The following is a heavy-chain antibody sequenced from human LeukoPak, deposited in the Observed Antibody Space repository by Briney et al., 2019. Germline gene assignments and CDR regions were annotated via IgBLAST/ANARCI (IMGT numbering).Heavy chain of an antibody. V-gene: IGHV4-39*07. CDR3: ARDRLLEWLEPDGWFDP. D-gene: IGHD3-3*01. J-gene: IGHJ5*02. CDR2: IYYSGST. Sequence: PSETLSLTCTVSGGSISSCSYYWGWIRQPPGKGLEWIGSIYYSGSTYYNPSLKSRVTISVDTSKNQFSLKLSSVTAADTAVYYCARDRLLEWLEPDGWFDPWGQGTLVTVSS. CDR1: GGSISSCSYY.